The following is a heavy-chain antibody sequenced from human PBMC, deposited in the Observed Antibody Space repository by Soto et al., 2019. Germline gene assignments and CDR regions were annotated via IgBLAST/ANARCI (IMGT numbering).Heavy chain of an antibody. J-gene: IGHJ4*02. CDR3: ARVEQWLYFLDY. CDR1: GFTFSSYG. CDR2: IWYDGSNK. D-gene: IGHD6-19*01. Sequence: GGSLRLSCAASGFTFSSYGIHWVRQAPGKGLEWVAVIWYDGSNKYYADSVKGRFTISRDNSKNTLYLQMNSLRAEDTAVYYCARVEQWLYFLDYRGRGTLVTGSS. V-gene: IGHV3-33*01.